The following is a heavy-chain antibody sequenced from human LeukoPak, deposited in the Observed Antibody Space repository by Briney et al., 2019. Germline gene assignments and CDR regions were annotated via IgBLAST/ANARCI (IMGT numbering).Heavy chain of an antibody. J-gene: IGHJ3*02. CDR3: AAYYYDSSGYYGGRAFDI. CDR2: IYHSGST. CDR1: GYSISSGYN. Sequence: PSETLSLTCTVSGYSISSGYNWGWIRQPPGKGLEWIGSIYHSGSTYYNPSLKSRVTISVDTSKNQFSLKLSSVTAADTAVYYCAAYYYDSSGYYGGRAFDIWGQGTMVTVSS. D-gene: IGHD3-22*01. V-gene: IGHV4-38-2*02.